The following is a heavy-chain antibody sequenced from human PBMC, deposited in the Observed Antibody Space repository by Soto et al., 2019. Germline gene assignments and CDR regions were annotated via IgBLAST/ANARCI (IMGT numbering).Heavy chain of an antibody. Sequence: QVQLVESGGGVLQPGRSLRLSCAASGFTFSSFAMHWVRQAPGKGLEWVAFISYDGSNTYYADSVKGRVTISGDNSKKTVYLEINSLRAEDTAVYHCAKDLTLGIVGAWGHYFEYWGQGTLVTVSS. CDR2: ISYDGSNT. J-gene: IGHJ4*02. D-gene: IGHD1-26*01. V-gene: IGHV3-30-3*01. CDR1: GFTFSSFA. CDR3: AKDLTLGIVGAWGHYFEY.